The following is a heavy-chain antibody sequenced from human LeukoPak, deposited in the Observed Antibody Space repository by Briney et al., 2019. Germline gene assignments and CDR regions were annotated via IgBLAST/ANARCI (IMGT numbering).Heavy chain of an antibody. CDR3: TRDLNSGGSC. D-gene: IGHD2-15*01. V-gene: IGHV3-53*01. CDR2: IHSGGNT. J-gene: IGHJ4*02. CDR1: GFTVSSSY. Sequence: GGSLRLSCAASGFTVSSSYMSWVRQAPGKGLEWVSVIHSGGNTYYADSVKGRFTISRDNSKNTLYLQMNSLRAEDTAVYYCTRDLNSGGSCWGQGTLVTVSS.